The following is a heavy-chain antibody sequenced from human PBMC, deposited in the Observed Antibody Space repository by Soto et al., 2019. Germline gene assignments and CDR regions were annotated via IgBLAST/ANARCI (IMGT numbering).Heavy chain of an antibody. V-gene: IGHV1-18*01. J-gene: IGHJ4*02. Sequence: GASVKVSCKTSDYNFVTYGITWVRQAPGQGLEWMGWISVYSGNTHYAQKFHDRVTLTTDTSTTTAYMDLRNLTSDDSAFYYCARNTPFFESSGSADYWGQGTLVTVSS. D-gene: IGHD3-22*01. CDR3: ARNTPFFESSGSADY. CDR1: DYNFVTYG. CDR2: ISVYSGNT.